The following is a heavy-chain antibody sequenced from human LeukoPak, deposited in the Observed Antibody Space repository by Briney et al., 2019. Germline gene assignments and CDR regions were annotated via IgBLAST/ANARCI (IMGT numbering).Heavy chain of an antibody. CDR1: GYTFTGYY. V-gene: IGHV1-2*02. CDR3: TGNYYGSGSYADFDY. D-gene: IGHD3-10*01. Sequence: ASVKVSCKASGYTFTGYYMHWVRQAPGQGLEWMGWINPNSGGTNYAQKFQGRVTMTRDTSISTAYMELSRLRSDDTAVYYCTGNYYGSGSYADFDYWGQGTLVTVSS. CDR2: INPNSGGT. J-gene: IGHJ4*02.